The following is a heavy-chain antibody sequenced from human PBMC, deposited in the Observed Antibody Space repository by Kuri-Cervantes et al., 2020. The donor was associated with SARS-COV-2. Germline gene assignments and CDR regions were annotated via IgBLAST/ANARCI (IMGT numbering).Heavy chain of an antibody. CDR1: GFTFSSYW. Sequence: GESLKISCAASGFTFSSYWMHWVRQAPGKGLVWVSRINSDGSSTSYADSVKGRFTISRDNAKNTLYLQMNSLRAEDTAVYYCARLWGQQPAAPDYWGQGTLVTVSS. V-gene: IGHV3-74*01. CDR3: ARLWGQQPAAPDY. CDR2: INSDGSST. D-gene: IGHD6-13*01. J-gene: IGHJ4*02.